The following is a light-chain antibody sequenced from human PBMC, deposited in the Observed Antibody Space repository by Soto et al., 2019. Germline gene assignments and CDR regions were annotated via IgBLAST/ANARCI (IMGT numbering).Light chain of an antibody. Sequence: EIMLTQSPATLSLSPGERATLSCRASQSIRNSLAWYQQKPGQAPRLLIYDASSRATGIPDRFGGSGSGTDFTLTISRLEPEDFAVYYCQQYGSSPVTFGQGTRLEIK. V-gene: IGKV3-20*01. CDR3: QQYGSSPVT. J-gene: IGKJ5*01. CDR1: QSIRNS. CDR2: DAS.